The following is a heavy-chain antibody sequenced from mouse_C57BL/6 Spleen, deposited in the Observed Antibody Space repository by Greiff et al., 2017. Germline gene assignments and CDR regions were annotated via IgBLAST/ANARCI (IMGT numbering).Heavy chain of an antibody. Sequence: VQLQQSGAELVRPGASVTLSCKASGYTFTDYAMHWVKQTPVHGLEWIGAIDPETGGTAYNQKFKGKAILTADKSSSTAYMELRSLTSEDSAVYYCTKTAQATRYFDDWGQGTTLTVSS. CDR1: GYTFTDYA. V-gene: IGHV1-15*01. CDR2: IDPETGGT. CDR3: TKTAQATRYFDD. J-gene: IGHJ2*01. D-gene: IGHD3-2*02.